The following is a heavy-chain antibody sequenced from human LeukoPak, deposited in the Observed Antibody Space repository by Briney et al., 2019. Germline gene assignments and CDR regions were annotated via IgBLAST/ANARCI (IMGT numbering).Heavy chain of an antibody. CDR2: INQDGSDK. Sequence: GGSLRLSCAASGFSLSNYWMSWARQAPGKGLEWVANINQDGSDKYYVDSVMGRFTISKDNAKNSVYLQMNSLRPEDTAIYYCAWYGVTHGLDVWGQGTTVTVSS. J-gene: IGHJ6*02. V-gene: IGHV3-7*01. CDR1: GFSLSNYW. CDR3: AWYGVTHGLDV. D-gene: IGHD3-10*01.